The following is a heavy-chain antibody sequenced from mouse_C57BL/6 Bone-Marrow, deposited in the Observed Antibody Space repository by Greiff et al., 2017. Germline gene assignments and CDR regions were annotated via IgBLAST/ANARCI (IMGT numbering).Heavy chain of an antibody. CDR2: IDPSDSYT. CDR1: GYTFTSYW. D-gene: IGHD2-5*01. V-gene: IGHV1-69*01. CDR3: ARDYSNSYYAMDY. Sequence: QVQLQQPGAELVMPGASVKLSCKASGYTFTSYWMHWVKQRPGQGLEWIGEIDPSDSYTNYNQKFKGKSTLTVDKSSSTAYMQLSSLTSEDSAVYYCARDYSNSYYAMDYWGRGTAVTVSA. J-gene: IGHJ4*01.